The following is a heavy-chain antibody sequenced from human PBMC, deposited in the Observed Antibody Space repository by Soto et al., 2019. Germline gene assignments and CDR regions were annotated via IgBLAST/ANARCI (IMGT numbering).Heavy chain of an antibody. CDR2: IYHSGST. D-gene: IGHD3-9*01. Sequence: SETLSLTCAVSSGSISSSNWWSWVRQPPGKGLEWIGEIYHSGSTNYNPSLKSRVTISVDKSKNQFSLKLSSVTAADTAVYYCARTIRYNYYYCYMDVWGKGTTVTVSS. CDR1: SGSISSSNW. CDR3: ARTIRYNYYYCYMDV. J-gene: IGHJ6*03. V-gene: IGHV4-4*02.